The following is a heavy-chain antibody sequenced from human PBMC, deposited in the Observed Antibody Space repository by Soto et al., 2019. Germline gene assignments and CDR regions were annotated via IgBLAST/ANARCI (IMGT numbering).Heavy chain of an antibody. Sequence: EVQLVESGGGLVQPGGSLRLSCAASGFTFSNYWMYWVRQAPGKGLVWVSRVNNDGTDTTHADSVKGRFTISRDSAENTLYLPMNSLRAEDTAVYYCARGGLQHALDVWGQGSTVTVSS. CDR3: ARGGLQHALDV. J-gene: IGHJ6*02. D-gene: IGHD6-13*01. V-gene: IGHV3-74*03. CDR2: VNNDGTDT. CDR1: GFTFSNYW.